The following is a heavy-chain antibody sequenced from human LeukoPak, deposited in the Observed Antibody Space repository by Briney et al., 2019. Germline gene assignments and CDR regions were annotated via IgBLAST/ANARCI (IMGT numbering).Heavy chain of an antibody. CDR3: ARDVVGYIYGYGP. Sequence: GGSLRLSCAASGFTFSSYSMNWVRQAPGKGLEWVSVISSRGSNTYYADSVKGRFTISRDNAKNPLYLQMNSLRVEDTAVYYCARDVVGYIYGYGPWGQGTLVTVSS. J-gene: IGHJ5*02. D-gene: IGHD5-18*01. CDR1: GFTFSSYS. V-gene: IGHV3-21*01. CDR2: ISSRGSNT.